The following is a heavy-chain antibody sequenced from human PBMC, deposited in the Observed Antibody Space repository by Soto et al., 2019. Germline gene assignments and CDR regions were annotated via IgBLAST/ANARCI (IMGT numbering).Heavy chain of an antibody. CDR2: MYTGGGK. CDR1: GFPASNNS. J-gene: IGHJ6*04. D-gene: IGHD2-8*01. V-gene: IGHV3-66*01. CDR3: ARDPGVNWA. Sequence: EVQLVESGGGLVQPGGSLRPSWVAPGFPASNNSMTGVRRAPGKGLGWVSNMYTGGGKYYTDSVKGRFTISRDSSTNTLYLQMDNVRAEDTAVYYCARDPGVNWAWGKGTTVTVSS.